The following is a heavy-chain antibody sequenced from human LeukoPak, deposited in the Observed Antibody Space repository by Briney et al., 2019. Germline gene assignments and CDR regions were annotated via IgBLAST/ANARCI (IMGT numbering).Heavy chain of an antibody. CDR3: TTDTYYYDSSGYYPFDY. D-gene: IGHD3-22*01. Sequence: GGSLRLSCAASGFTFSSYGMHWVRQAPGKGLEWVGRIKSKTDGGTTDYAAPVKGRFTISRDDSKNTLYLQMNSLKTEDTAVYYCTTDTYYYDSSGYYPFDYWGQGTLVTVSS. CDR1: GFTFSSYG. CDR2: IKSKTDGGTT. J-gene: IGHJ4*02. V-gene: IGHV3-15*01.